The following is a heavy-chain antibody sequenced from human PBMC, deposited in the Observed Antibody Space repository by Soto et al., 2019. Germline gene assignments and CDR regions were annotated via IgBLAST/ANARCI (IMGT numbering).Heavy chain of an antibody. CDR2: IYPGGGT. V-gene: IGHV4-38-2*02. CDR3: ARKGYYPSGRINLFDS. J-gene: IGHJ4*02. CDR1: GHSINSDYY. Sequence: KTSETLSLTCTVAGHSINSDYYWGWIRQPPGKGLEWIGSIYPGGGTYHNPSLKSRVTISIDTSKNQFSLRLTSVTAADTAMYYCARKGYYPSGRINLFDSWGQGTLVTVSS. D-gene: IGHD3-10*01.